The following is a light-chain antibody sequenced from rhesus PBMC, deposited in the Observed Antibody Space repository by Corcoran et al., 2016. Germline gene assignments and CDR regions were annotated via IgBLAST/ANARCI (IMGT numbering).Light chain of an antibody. V-gene: IGKV1-25*01. CDR1: QSLSNY. J-gene: IGKJ2*01. Sequence: IQMTQSPSSLSASVGDRVTITCQASQSLSNYLNWYQQKPGKIPILLIYRAWSLQSGLPSRFSGSGSGTYFTLPISSLQPENFATYSCQQGYSYPYSFGQGPKVELK. CDR2: RAW. CDR3: QQGYSYPYS.